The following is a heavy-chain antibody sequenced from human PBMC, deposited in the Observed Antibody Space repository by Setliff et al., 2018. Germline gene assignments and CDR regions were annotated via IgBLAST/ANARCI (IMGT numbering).Heavy chain of an antibody. J-gene: IGHJ4*02. CDR2: IYDTGST. V-gene: IGHV4-39*02. CDR1: GASINNSLNY. CDR3: ASERESASRQTYFDS. Sequence: SETLSLTCTVSGASINNSLNYWAWIRQPPGQGLEWIGLIYDTGSTYYNPSLKSRVTISVDASKNHFSLKVHSLTVADTAVYYCASERESASRQTYFDSWGQGTLVTVSS. D-gene: IGHD2-15*01.